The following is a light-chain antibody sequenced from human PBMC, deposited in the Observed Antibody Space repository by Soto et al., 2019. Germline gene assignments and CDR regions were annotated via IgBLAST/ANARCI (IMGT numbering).Light chain of an antibody. V-gene: IGKV1-33*01. CDR3: QQYENLHT. CDR2: DAS. J-gene: IGKJ5*01. Sequence: IQIPQCPSSLSASVGYRVTITCQASQNINNYLNWYQQKPGRAPKLLIYDASNLEAGVPSRFRGSGSGTDFTFTISRLQTEDIATYYCQQYENLHTFGQGTRLEIK. CDR1: QNINNY.